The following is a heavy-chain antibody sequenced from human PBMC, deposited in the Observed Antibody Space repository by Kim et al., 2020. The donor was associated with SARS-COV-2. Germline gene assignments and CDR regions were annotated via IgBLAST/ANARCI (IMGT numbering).Heavy chain of an antibody. J-gene: IGHJ5*01. CDR2: IYFTGGT. V-gene: IGHV4-31*03. Sequence: SETLSLTCTVSGGSISSAAFYWSWVRQHPGKGLEWIGYIYFTGGTYFNPSLRSRLTMSVDSSKNQFSLNLNSVTAADAAVYYCARIPSGDPHGWFDSWG. CDR3: ARIPSGDPHGWFDS. D-gene: IGHD2-21*01. CDR1: GGSISSAAFY.